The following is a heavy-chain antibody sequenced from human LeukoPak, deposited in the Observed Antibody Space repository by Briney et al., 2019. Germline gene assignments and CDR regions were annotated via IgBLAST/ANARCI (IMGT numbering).Heavy chain of an antibody. Sequence: GGSLRLSCAASGFTFSSYGMHWVRQAPGKGLEWVAVISYDGSNKYYADSVKGRFTISRDNSKNTLYLQMNSLRAEDTAVYYCAKDLTPPLMVRGVSAFDIWGQGTMVTVSS. CDR3: AKDLTPPLMVRGVSAFDI. CDR2: ISYDGSNK. J-gene: IGHJ3*02. CDR1: GFTFSSYG. V-gene: IGHV3-30*18. D-gene: IGHD3-10*01.